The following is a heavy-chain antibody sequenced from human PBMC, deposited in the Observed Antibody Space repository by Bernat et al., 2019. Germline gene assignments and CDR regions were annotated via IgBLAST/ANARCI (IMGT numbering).Heavy chain of an antibody. CDR3: ARRIQKVPLDY. CDR2: INHSGIA. CDR1: GESFRGFY. D-gene: IGHD2/OR15-2a*01. V-gene: IGHV4-34*01. Sequence: QVQLKQWGAGLLKPSGTLSLTCAVYGESFRGFYWSWIRQPPGSGLEWIGEINHSGIANYNPSLKSRVTISVDTSKNQFSLKLSSVTAADTAVYYCARRIQKVPLDYWGQGTLVTVSS. J-gene: IGHJ4*02.